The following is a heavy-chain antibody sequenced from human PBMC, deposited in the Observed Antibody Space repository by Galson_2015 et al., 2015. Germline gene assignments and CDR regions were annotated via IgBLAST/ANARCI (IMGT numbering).Heavy chain of an antibody. CDR3: ATSGYGDFTFDP. CDR1: GGSVNSGSYY. V-gene: IGHV4-61*01. D-gene: IGHD4-17*01. CDR2: IYYSGGT. Sequence: ETLSLTCTVSGGSVNSGSYYWSWIRQPPGKGLEWIGYIYYSGGTDYNPSLKSRVTISVDMSKNQFSLKLSSVTAADTGVYYCATSGYGDFTFDPWGQGTLVTVSS. J-gene: IGHJ5*02.